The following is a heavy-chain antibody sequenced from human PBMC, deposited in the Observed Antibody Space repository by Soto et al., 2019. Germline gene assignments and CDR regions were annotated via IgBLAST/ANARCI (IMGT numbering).Heavy chain of an antibody. CDR1: GYSISDDYY. J-gene: IGHJ4*02. V-gene: IGHV4-38-2*01. D-gene: IGHD4-17*01. CDR3: ARTTAVPNSLRSRYFFDY. CDR2: IYQSGST. Sequence: SETLSLTCAVSGYSISDDYYWGWIRQPPGKGLEWIGSIYQSGSTYYNPSLKSRVTISVDLSKNQFSLRLSSVTTADTALYYCARTTAVPNSLRSRYFFDYWGQGTLVTVSS.